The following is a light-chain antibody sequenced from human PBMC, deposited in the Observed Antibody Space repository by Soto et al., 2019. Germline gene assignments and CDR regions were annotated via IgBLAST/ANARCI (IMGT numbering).Light chain of an antibody. V-gene: IGLV2-11*01. J-gene: IGLJ2*01. Sequence: QSALTQPRSVSGSPGQSVTISCTGSISNVGGYNYVSWYQQHPGEAPQLIIYNVNKRPSGVPDRFSGAKSGNTASLTISGQHAEDEADYYCCAYGGPVVFGAGTKLTVL. CDR2: NVN. CDR1: ISNVGGYNY. CDR3: CAYGGPVV.